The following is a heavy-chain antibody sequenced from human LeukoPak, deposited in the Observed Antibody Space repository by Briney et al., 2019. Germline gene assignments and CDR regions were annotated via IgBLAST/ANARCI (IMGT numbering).Heavy chain of an antibody. Sequence: GGSLRLSCAASGFTFSSYGMHWVRQAPGKGLEWVAVISFDGSNKYYADSVKGRFTISRDNSKNTLYLQMNSLRAEDTAVYYCAKGTPAAIRLDYYYGMDVWGQGTTVTVSS. CDR3: AKGTPAAIRLDYYYGMDV. J-gene: IGHJ6*02. D-gene: IGHD2-2*02. V-gene: IGHV3-30*18. CDR2: ISFDGSNK. CDR1: GFTFSSYG.